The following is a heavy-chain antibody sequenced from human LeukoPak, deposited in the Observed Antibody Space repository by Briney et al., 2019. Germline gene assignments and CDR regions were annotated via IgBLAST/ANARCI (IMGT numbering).Heavy chain of an antibody. D-gene: IGHD2-2*01. CDR3: LRDPSAMSKV. V-gene: IGHV3-74*01. J-gene: IGHJ6*02. Sequence: GGSLRLSCAASGFTFSVYWVYWVRQTPGEGLVCVSLINSGGSSTRYADSVEGRFTISRDNAKNTLYLQMNALRAEDTAVCYCLRDPSAMSKVWGQGTTVTVSS. CDR1: GFTFSVYW. CDR2: INSGGSST.